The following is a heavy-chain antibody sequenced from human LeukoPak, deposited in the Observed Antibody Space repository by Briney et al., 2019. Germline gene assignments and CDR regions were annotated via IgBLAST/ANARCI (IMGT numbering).Heavy chain of an antibody. CDR1: GFTFSSYA. CDR2: ISGSGGST. J-gene: IGHJ4*02. CDR3: AKLLVRGVIIGYLDY. V-gene: IGHV3-23*01. D-gene: IGHD3-10*01. Sequence: GGSLRLSCAASGFTFSSYAMSWVRQAPGKGLEWVSAISGSGGSTYYADSVRGRFTISRDNSKNTLYLQMNSLRAEDTAVYYCAKLLVRGVIIGYLDYWGQGTLVTVSS.